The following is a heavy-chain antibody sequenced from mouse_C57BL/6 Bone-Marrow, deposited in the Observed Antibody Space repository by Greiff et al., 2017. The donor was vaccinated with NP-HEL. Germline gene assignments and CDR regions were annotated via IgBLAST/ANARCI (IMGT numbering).Heavy chain of an antibody. V-gene: IGHV7-3*01. CDR1: GFTFTAHY. Sequence: EVQVVESGGGLVQPGGSLSLSCAASGFTFTAHYMSWVRQPPGKALEWLGFIRNKANGYTTEYSAPVKGRFTISRDNSQSILYLQMNALRAEDSATYYCARSIYYDYADDPVYAMDYWGQGTSVTVSA. CDR3: ARSIYYDYADDPVYAMDY. J-gene: IGHJ4*01. CDR2: IRNKANGYTT. D-gene: IGHD2-4*01.